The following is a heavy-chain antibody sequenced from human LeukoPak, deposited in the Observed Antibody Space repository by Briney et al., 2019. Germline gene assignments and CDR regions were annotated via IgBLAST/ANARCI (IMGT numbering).Heavy chain of an antibody. CDR2: IYYSGST. J-gene: IGHJ3*02. V-gene: IGHV4-59*08. D-gene: IGHD2-21*01. CDR1: GGSISSYY. CDR3: ARVDWAGRFAFDI. Sequence: EASETLSLTCTVSGGSISSYYWSWIRQPPGKGLEWIGYIYYSGSTYYNPSLKSRVTISVDTSKNQFSLKLSSVTAADTAVYYCARVDWAGRFAFDIWGQGTMVTVSS.